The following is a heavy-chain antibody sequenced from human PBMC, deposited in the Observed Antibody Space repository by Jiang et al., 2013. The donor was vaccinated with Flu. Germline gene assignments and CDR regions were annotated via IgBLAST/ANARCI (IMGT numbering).Heavy chain of an antibody. CDR3: ARHGSVRVGAATSYPLDI. D-gene: IGHD2-15*01. J-gene: IGHJ3*02. Sequence: GLVKPSETLSLTCTVSGGSITTVSGGSISNYYWSWIRQPPGKGLEWIAYIHYSGTTNYNPSLKSRVTISVDTSKNQFSLQVRSVTAADTAVYYCARHGSVRVGAATSYPLDIWGLGTMVTVSS. CDR1: SGGSITTVSGGSISNYY. V-gene: IGHV4-59*08. CDR2: IHYSGTT.